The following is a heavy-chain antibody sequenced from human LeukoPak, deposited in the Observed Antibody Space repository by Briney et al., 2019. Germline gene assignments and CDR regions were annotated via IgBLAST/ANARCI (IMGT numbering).Heavy chain of an antibody. Sequence: PGGSLRLSCAASGFTFSSYAMHWVRQAPGKGLEWVAVISYDGSNKNYADSVKGRFTISRDNSKNTLYLQMNSLRAEDTAVYYCARDSGPLYYYDSSGYTFDYWGQGTLVTVSS. D-gene: IGHD3-22*01. V-gene: IGHV3-30-3*01. J-gene: IGHJ4*02. CDR2: ISYDGSNK. CDR1: GFTFSSYA. CDR3: ARDSGPLYYYDSSGYTFDY.